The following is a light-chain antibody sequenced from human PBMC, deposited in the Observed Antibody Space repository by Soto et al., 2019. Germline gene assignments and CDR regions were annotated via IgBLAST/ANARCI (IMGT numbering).Light chain of an antibody. J-gene: IGKJ3*01. V-gene: IGKV1-9*01. Sequence: DIQLTQSPSFLSASVGDRVTITCRASQDISGFLGWYQQKPGRAPELLIYGASSLQSGVPSRFSGSGSGTXXTLTISSLQPEDFATYYCQQLNDYPLTFGPGTKVDIK. CDR3: QQLNDYPLT. CDR2: GAS. CDR1: QDISGF.